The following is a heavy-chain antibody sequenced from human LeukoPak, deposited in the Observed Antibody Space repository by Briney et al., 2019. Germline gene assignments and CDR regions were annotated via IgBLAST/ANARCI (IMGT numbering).Heavy chain of an antibody. V-gene: IGHV3-21*01. CDR3: ARDSGYKSFDY. Sequence: GGSLRLSCAASGFTFSSYGMNWVRQAPGKGLEWVSSISSGSSYIYYADSLKGRFTISRDNAKNSLYLQMNSLRAEDTAVYYCARDSGYKSFDYWGQGTLVTVSS. J-gene: IGHJ4*02. D-gene: IGHD5-12*01. CDR1: GFTFSSYG. CDR2: ISSGSSYI.